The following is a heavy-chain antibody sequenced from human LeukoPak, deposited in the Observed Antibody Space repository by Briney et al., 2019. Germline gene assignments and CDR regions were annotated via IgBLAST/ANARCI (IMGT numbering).Heavy chain of an antibody. D-gene: IGHD2-2*01. Sequence: SVKVSCKASGGTFSSYAISWVRQAPGQGLEWMGGIIPIFGTANYAQKFQGRVTITADESTSTAYMELISLRSEDTAVYYCAREWGRREGRIVVVPAAPFDPWGQGTLVTVSS. V-gene: IGHV1-69*01. CDR2: IIPIFGTA. CDR3: AREWGRREGRIVVVPAAPFDP. J-gene: IGHJ5*02. CDR1: GGTFSSYA.